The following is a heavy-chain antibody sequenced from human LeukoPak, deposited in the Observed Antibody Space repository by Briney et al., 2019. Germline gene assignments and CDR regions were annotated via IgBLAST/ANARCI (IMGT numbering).Heavy chain of an antibody. Sequence: SGGSLRLSCAASGFTLSDYYMSWIRQAPGRGLEWVSYMSSSGTKIYYTSSVKGRFTISRDIAKKSVYLQMNSLRAEDTAVYYCARGGWETYFDYWGLGTLVTVSS. D-gene: IGHD1-26*01. CDR1: GFTLSDYY. CDR2: MSSSGTKI. CDR3: ARGGWETYFDY. J-gene: IGHJ4*02. V-gene: IGHV3-11*04.